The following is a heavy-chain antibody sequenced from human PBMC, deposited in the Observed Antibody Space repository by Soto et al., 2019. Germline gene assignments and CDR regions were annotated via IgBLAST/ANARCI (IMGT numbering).Heavy chain of an antibody. CDR2: IYPGDSDT. Sequence: GESLKISCKGSGYSFTSYWIGWVRQMPGKGLEWMGIIYPGDSDTRYSPSFQGQVTISADRSISTAYLQWSSLKASDTVMYYCARISSSWYPYYGMDVWGQGTTVTVSS. CDR3: ARISSSWYPYYGMDV. D-gene: IGHD6-13*01. CDR1: GYSFTSYW. J-gene: IGHJ6*02. V-gene: IGHV5-51*01.